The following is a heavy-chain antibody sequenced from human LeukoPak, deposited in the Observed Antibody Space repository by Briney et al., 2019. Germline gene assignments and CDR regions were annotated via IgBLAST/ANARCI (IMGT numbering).Heavy chain of an antibody. J-gene: IGHJ5*02. V-gene: IGHV4-39*07. D-gene: IGHD3-16*01. CDR2: IYYSGST. CDR3: ARDLLENTRLGIRGYSWFDP. CDR1: GGSISSSSYY. Sequence: PSETLSLTCTVSGGSISSSSYYWGWIRQPPGKGLEWIGSIYYSGSTYYNPSLKSRVTISVDTSKNQFSLKLSSVTAADTAVYYCARDLLENTRLGIRGYSWFDPWGQGTLVTVSS.